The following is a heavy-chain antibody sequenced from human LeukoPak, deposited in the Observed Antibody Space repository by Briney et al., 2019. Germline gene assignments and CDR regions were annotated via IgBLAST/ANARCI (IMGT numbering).Heavy chain of an antibody. J-gene: IGHJ4*02. V-gene: IGHV4-59*08. CDR2: IYHSGST. D-gene: IGHD3-10*01. CDR3: ARLGGGYGPPDY. Sequence: SETLSLTCTVSGGSISSYYWSWIRQPPGKGLEWIGYIYHSGSTNYNPSLKSRVTISVDTSKNQFSLKLSSVTAADTAVYYCARLGGGYGPPDYWGQGTLVTVSS. CDR1: GGSISSYY.